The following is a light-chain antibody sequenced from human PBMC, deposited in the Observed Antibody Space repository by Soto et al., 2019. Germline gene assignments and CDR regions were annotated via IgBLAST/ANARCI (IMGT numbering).Light chain of an antibody. J-gene: IGKJ1*01. Sequence: DIQMTQSPSTLSASVGDRVTITCRASQSISSWLAWYQQRPGKAPKLLIYTASTLESGVPSRFSGSGSGTELSLTISSLQPDDFATYYCQQYDLYPWTFGQGTKVET. CDR1: QSISSW. CDR2: TAS. CDR3: QQYDLYPWT. V-gene: IGKV1-5*03.